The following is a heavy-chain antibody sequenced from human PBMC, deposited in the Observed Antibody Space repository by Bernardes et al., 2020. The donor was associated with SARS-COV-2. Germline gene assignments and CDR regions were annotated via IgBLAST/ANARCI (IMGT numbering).Heavy chain of an antibody. J-gene: IGHJ4*02. CDR1: GGSFSGYY. CDR2: INHSGST. CDR3: ARESYYFDY. V-gene: IGHV4-34*01. Sequence: SETLSLTCAVYGGSFSGYYWSWIRQPPGKGLEWIGEINHSGSTNYNPSLKSRVTISVDTSKNQFSLKLSSVTAADTAVYYCARESYYFDYWGQGTLVTVSS. D-gene: IGHD3-10*01.